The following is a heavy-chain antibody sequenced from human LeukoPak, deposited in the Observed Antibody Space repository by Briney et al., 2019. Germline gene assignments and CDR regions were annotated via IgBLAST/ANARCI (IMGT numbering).Heavy chain of an antibody. Sequence: GGSLRLSCAASGFTFSSYAMSWVRQAPGKGLEWVSSISSSSSYIYYADSVKGRFTISRDNAKNSLYLQMNSLRAEDTAVYYCARKNYVDYLNHFNYWGKETLLTVSS. CDR1: GFTFSSYA. CDR2: ISSSSSYI. CDR3: ARKNYVDYLNHFNY. J-gene: IGHJ4*02. V-gene: IGHV3-21*01. D-gene: IGHD4-17*01.